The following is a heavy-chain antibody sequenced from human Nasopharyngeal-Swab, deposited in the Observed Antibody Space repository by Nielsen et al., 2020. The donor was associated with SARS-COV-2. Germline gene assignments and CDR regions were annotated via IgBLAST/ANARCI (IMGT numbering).Heavy chain of an antibody. D-gene: IGHD3-22*01. CDR2: INVKSGGT. V-gene: IGHV1-2*02. Sequence: ASVKVSCKASGYTFTGYYMHWVRQAPGQGLEWMGWINVKSGGTDYAQKFQGRVTVTRDTSITTAYMELSSLTSDDTALYYCARDLAQGSGYYLDNWGQGTLVTVSS. J-gene: IGHJ4*02. CDR3: ARDLAQGSGYYLDN. CDR1: GYTFTGYY.